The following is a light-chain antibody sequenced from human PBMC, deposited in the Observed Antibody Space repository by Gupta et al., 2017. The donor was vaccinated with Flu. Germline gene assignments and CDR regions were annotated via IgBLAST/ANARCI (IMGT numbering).Light chain of an antibody. V-gene: IGLV1-47*01. J-gene: IGLJ3*02. CDR3: AAWDDSLSGWV. Sequence: QSVLTQPPSASGTPGQRVTTSCSGSSSNIGSNYVYWYQQLPGTAPKLLIYRNNQRPSGVPDRFSGSKSGTSAPLAISGLRSEDEADYYCAAWDDSLSGWVFGGGTKLTVL. CDR1: SSNIGSNY. CDR2: RNN.